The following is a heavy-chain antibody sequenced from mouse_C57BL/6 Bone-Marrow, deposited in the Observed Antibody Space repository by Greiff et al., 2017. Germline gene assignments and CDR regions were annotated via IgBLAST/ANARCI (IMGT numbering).Heavy chain of an antibody. V-gene: IGHV1-31*01. CDR2: FYPYNGVS. Sequence: VQLKESGPELVKPGASVKISCKASGYSFTGYYMHWVKQSHGNILDWIGYFYPYNGVSSYNQKFKGKATLTVDKSSSTAYMELRSLTSEDSAVYYCARLYDYDGYYYAMDYWGQGTSVTVSS. CDR1: GYSFTGYY. CDR3: ARLYDYDGYYYAMDY. J-gene: IGHJ4*01. D-gene: IGHD2-4*01.